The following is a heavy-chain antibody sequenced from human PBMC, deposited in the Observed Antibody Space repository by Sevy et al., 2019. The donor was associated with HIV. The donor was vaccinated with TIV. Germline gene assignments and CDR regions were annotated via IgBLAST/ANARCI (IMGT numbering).Heavy chain of an antibody. Sequence: GGSLRLSCAASGFTFSSYSMNWVRQAPGKGLEWVASISSSSSDIYYADPVKGPFTISRDNAKNSLYLQMNSLRAEDTAVYYCGGSGYDKGYWGQGTLVTVSS. J-gene: IGHJ4*02. CDR2: ISSSSSDI. CDR3: GGSGYDKGY. CDR1: GFTFSSYS. D-gene: IGHD5-12*01. V-gene: IGHV3-21*01.